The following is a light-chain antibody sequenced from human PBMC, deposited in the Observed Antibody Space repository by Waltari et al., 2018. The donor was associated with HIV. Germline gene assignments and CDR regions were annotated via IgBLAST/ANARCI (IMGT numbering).Light chain of an antibody. CDR2: AAS. CDR1: QGRSSY. Sequence: DIQSTQSPSFLSSSVETTVTITCPANQGRSSYLAWYQQRPGKAPRLLIYAASTLPSGVPSRFSGSGSVTEFTLTISSLQPEDFATYYCQQLNSYPLTFGGGTKVEIK. J-gene: IGKJ4*01. CDR3: QQLNSYPLT. V-gene: IGKV1-9*01.